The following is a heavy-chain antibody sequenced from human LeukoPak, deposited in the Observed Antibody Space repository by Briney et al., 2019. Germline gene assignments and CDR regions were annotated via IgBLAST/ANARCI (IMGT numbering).Heavy chain of an antibody. D-gene: IGHD6-13*01. V-gene: IGHV4-4*09. CDR3: ARHAYSSRYTDV. CDR2: IYTSGST. J-gene: IGHJ6*03. Sequence: SETLSLTCTVSGGSISSYYWSWIRQPPGKGLEWIGYIYTSGSTNYNPSLKSRVTISVDTSKNQFSLKLSSVTAADTAVYCCARHAYSSRYTDVWGKGTTVTVSS. CDR1: GGSISSYY.